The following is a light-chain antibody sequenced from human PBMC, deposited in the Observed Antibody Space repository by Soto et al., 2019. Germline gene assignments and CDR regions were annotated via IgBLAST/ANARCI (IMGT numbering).Light chain of an antibody. Sequence: ETVLTQSPGTLSLSPGEGVTLSCRASQSVDSRYLAWYQQKPGQAPRLLISATSTRASGIPDRFSGSGSGTDFTLTISRLEPDDFAVYYCQQYATAPYSFGQGTTLVFK. V-gene: IGKV3-20*01. CDR1: QSVDSRY. CDR3: QQYATAPYS. J-gene: IGKJ2*03. CDR2: ATS.